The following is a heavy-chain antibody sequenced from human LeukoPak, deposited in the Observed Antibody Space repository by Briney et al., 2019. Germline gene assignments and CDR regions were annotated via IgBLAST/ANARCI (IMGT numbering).Heavy chain of an antibody. D-gene: IGHD3-22*01. CDR1: GYTLTELS. CDR2: FDPEDGET. V-gene: IGHV1-24*01. J-gene: IGHJ4*02. Sequence: GASVKVSCKVSGYTLTELSMHWVRQAPGKGLEWMGGFDPEDGETIYAQKFQGRVTMTEDTSTDTAYMELRSLRSDDTAVYYCAREYPDYYDSSGIFDYWGQGTLVTVSS. CDR3: AREYPDYYDSSGIFDY.